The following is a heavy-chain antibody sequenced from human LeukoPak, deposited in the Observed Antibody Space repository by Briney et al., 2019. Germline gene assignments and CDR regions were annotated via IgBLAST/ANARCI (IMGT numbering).Heavy chain of an antibody. Sequence: RRASVKVSCKASGYTFTGYYMHWVRQAPGQGLEWMGWINPNSGGTNYAQKFQGRVTMTRDTSISTAYMELSSLRSEDTAVYYCARGSTRPWRWGQGTLVTVSS. J-gene: IGHJ4*02. CDR3: ARGSTRPWR. V-gene: IGHV1-2*02. D-gene: IGHD2-2*01. CDR2: INPNSGGT. CDR1: GYTFTGYY.